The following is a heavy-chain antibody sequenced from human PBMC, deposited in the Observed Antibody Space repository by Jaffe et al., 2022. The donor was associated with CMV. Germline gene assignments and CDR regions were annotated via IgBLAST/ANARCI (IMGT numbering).Heavy chain of an antibody. CDR3: ARGKAAAGTYYYYYMDV. CDR2: IYYSGST. V-gene: IGHV4-59*01. CDR1: GGSISSYY. J-gene: IGHJ6*03. Sequence: QVQLQESGPGLVKPSETLSLTCTVSGGSISSYYWSWIRQPPGKGLEWIGYIYYSGSTNYNPSLKSRVTISVDTSKNQFSLKLSSVTAADTAVYYCARGKAAAGTYYYYYMDVWGKGTTVTVSS. D-gene: IGHD6-13*01.